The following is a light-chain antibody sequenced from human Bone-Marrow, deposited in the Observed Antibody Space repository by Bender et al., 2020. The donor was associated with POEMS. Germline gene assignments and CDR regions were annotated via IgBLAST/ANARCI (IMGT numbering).Light chain of an antibody. V-gene: IGLV1-40*01. CDR1: SSNIGAGYD. CDR3: SSYTRSDTLM. CDR2: GYN. J-gene: IGLJ3*02. Sequence: QSALTQPASVSGAPGQRVTISCTGSSSNIGAGYDVYWYQQVPGTAPKLLIYGYNNRPSGVPDRFSGSKSGNTASLTISGLQAEDEADYYCSSYTRSDTLMFGGGTKVTVL.